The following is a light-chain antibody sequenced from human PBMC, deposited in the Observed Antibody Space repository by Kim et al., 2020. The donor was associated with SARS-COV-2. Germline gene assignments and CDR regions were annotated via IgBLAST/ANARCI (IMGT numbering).Light chain of an antibody. CDR2: DAS. V-gene: IGKV3-15*01. Sequence: EIVMTQSPATLSVSPRERATLSCRASQSVTNNLAWYQQKPGQAPRLLIYDASTRATGIPTRFSGSGSGTEFTLIISSLQSEDFAVYYCQHYNNWPPETFGQGTKLEI. J-gene: IGKJ2*01. CDR1: QSVTNN. CDR3: QHYNNWPPET.